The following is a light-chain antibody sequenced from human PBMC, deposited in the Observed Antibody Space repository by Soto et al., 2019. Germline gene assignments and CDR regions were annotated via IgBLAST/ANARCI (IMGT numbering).Light chain of an antibody. CDR3: QKYNNAPWT. J-gene: IGKJ1*01. CDR2: AAS. Sequence: DIQMTQSPSSLSASVGDRVTITCRASQGISKYLAWYQQKPGKVPKLLIYAASTLQSGVPSRFSGSGSGTDFPLTISSLQREDVATYYCQKYNNAPWTFGQGTKVEIK. V-gene: IGKV1-27*01. CDR1: QGISKY.